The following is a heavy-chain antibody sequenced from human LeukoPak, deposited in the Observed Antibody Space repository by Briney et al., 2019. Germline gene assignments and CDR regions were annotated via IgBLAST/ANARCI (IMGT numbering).Heavy chain of an antibody. J-gene: IGHJ4*02. CDR3: ASLRCSGDSCSLDY. CDR1: GDSVSSNSAA. D-gene: IGHD2-15*01. V-gene: IGHV6-1*01. Sequence: SQTLSLTCAISGDSVSSNSAAWNWIRQSPSRGLEWLGRTYYRSKWYNDYAVSVKRRITINPDTSKNQFSLQLNSVTPEDTAVYYCASLRCSGDSCSLDYRGQGTLVTVSS. CDR2: TYYRSKWYN.